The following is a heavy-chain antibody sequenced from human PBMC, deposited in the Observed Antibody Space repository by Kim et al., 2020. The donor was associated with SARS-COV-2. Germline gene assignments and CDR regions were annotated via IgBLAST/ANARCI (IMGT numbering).Heavy chain of an antibody. D-gene: IGHD3-10*01. V-gene: IGHV1-69*01. Sequence: KFQGRVTITADGSTSTAYMELGSLRSEDTAVYYCAREDKYYYGSGSWFDPWGQGTLVTVSS. J-gene: IGHJ5*02. CDR3: AREDKYYYGSGSWFDP.